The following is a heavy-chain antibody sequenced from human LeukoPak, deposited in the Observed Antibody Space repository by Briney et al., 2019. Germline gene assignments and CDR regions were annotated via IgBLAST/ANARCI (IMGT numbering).Heavy chain of an antibody. D-gene: IGHD1-26*01. V-gene: IGHV1-2*04. J-gene: IGHJ4*02. Sequence: GASVKVSCKASGYTFTGYYMHWVRQAPGQGLEWMGWINPDSGGTNYAQRFQGWVTMTRDTSISTAYMELSRLRSDDTAVYYCASSRGATPALDYWGQGTLVAVS. CDR1: GYTFTGYY. CDR2: INPDSGGT. CDR3: ASSRGATPALDY.